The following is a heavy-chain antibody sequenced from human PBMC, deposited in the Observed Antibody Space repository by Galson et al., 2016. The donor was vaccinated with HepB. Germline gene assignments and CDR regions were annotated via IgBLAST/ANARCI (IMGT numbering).Heavy chain of an antibody. J-gene: IGHJ6*03. Sequence: SVKVSCKASGGTFNNYGISWVRQAPGQGLEWMGGIIPIFGTANYTQWFQGRVTITADDSTSTVYMELSRLSSEDTAVYFCASNPYYYDYMDVWGKGTTVTVSS. CDR3: ASNPYYYDYMDV. CDR1: GGTFNNYG. CDR2: IIPIFGTA. V-gene: IGHV1-69*13.